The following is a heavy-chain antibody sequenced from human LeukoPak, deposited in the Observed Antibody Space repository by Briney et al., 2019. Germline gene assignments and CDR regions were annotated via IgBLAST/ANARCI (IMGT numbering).Heavy chain of an antibody. CDR3: AKDFWAYYYDSSGYYSYFDY. CDR1: GFTFSSYG. J-gene: IGHJ4*02. D-gene: IGHD3-22*01. Sequence: GRSLRLSCAASGFTFSSYGMHWVRQAPGKGLEWVAVIWYDGSNKYYADSVKRRFTISRDNSKNTLYLQINGLRAEDMAVYYCAKDFWAYYYDSSGYYSYFDYWGQGTLVTVSS. CDR2: IWYDGSNK. V-gene: IGHV3-33*06.